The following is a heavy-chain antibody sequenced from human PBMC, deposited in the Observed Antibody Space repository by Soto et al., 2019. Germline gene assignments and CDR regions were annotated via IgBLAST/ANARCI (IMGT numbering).Heavy chain of an antibody. CDR2: IYYSGST. CDR1: GGSISSYY. J-gene: IGHJ4*02. D-gene: IGHD1-26*01. V-gene: IGHV4-59*08. Sequence: QVQLQESGPGLVKPSETLSLTCTVSGGSISSYYWSWIRQPPGKGLEWIGYIYYSGSTNYNPSLKSRVTIAVDTSNNQCSLKLSSVTAADTAVYYCARRWGAAFDYWGQGTLVTVSS. CDR3: ARRWGAAFDY.